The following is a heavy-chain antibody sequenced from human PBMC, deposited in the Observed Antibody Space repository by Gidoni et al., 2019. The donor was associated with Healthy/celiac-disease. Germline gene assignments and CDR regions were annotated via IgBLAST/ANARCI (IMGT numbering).Heavy chain of an antibody. CDR2: INHSGST. J-gene: IGHJ4*02. D-gene: IGHD3-3*01. CDR3: ARAFRTIFGVVSLNS. CDR1: GGSFSGYY. V-gene: IGHV4-34*01. Sequence: QVQLQQWGAGLLKPSETLSLTCAVSGGSFSGYYWSWIRQPPGKGLEWIGEINHSGSTNYNPSLKSRVTISVDTSKNQFSLKLSSVTAADTAVYYCARAFRTIFGVVSLNSWGQGTLVTVSS.